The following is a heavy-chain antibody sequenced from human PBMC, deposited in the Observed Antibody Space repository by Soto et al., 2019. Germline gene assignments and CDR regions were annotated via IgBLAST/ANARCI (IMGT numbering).Heavy chain of an antibody. Sequence: VKVSCKAVGYTCTSYGISWVRQAPGQGLEWMGWISSYNGHTNYAQDFQGRLTMTTDTSTSTTYMELRSLTSDDTALYYCARDPGYSSSGNGLDVWGQGTTVTVSS. CDR2: ISSYNGHT. D-gene: IGHD6-19*01. J-gene: IGHJ6*02. V-gene: IGHV1-18*01. CDR1: GYTCTSYG. CDR3: ARDPGYSSSGNGLDV.